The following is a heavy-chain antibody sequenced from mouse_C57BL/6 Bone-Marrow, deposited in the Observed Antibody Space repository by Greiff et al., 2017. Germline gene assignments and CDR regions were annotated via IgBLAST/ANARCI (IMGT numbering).Heavy chain of an antibody. CDR2: IDPSDSYT. CDR1: GYTFTSYW. D-gene: IGHD1-1*01. J-gene: IGHJ2*01. V-gene: IGHV1-69*01. CDR3: AREGFRTVVGRFDY. Sequence: VQLQQPGAELVMPGASVKLSCKASGYTFTSYWMHWVKQRPGQGLEWIGEIDPSDSYTNYNPTFKGKSTLTVDKSSSTADMKLSSLTSEDAAVYYCAREGFRTVVGRFDYWGQGTTLTVSS.